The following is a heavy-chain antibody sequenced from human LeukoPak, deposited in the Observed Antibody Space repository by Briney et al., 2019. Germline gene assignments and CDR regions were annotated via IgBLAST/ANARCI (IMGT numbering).Heavy chain of an antibody. CDR2: INPNTGGR. CDR3: ARGALGYGADLFDI. D-gene: IGHD4-17*01. Sequence: SVKVSCKTSGYTFTDYYFHWVRQAPGQGLEWMGWINPNTGGRGYAQKFKGRVTMTRDTSISAAYMELSSLRSDDTAVYYCARGALGYGADLFDIWGQGTMVTVSS. J-gene: IGHJ3*02. V-gene: IGHV1-2*02. CDR1: GYTFTDYY.